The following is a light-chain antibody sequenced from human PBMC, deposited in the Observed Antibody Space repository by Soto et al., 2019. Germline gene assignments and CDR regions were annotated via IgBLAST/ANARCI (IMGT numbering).Light chain of an antibody. V-gene: IGLV2-8*01. J-gene: IGLJ2*01. Sequence: QSALTQPPSASGSPGQSVTISCTGTSSDVGGYNYVSWYQQHPGKAPKLMIYEVSKRPSGVPDRFSGSKSGNTASLNVSGLQAEDEADYYCSSDAGSNNLVFGGGTKLTVL. CDR3: SSDAGSNNLV. CDR2: EVS. CDR1: SSDVGGYNY.